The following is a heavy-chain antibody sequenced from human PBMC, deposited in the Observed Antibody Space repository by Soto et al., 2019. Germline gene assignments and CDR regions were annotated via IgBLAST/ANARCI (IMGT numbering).Heavy chain of an antibody. CDR3: VSSQLPEAWYFDL. Sequence: EVQLVESGGGLVQPGGSLRLSCAASGFTFSDHYMDWVRQAPGKELEWVGVGRSRSKDNTYTTEYAASVKGRFTISRDDSQSSLYLQMNSLKTEDTAVYYCVSSQLPEAWYFDLCGRGTLVTVSS. CDR2: SRSKDNTYTT. J-gene: IGHJ2*01. V-gene: IGHV3-72*01. CDR1: GFTFSDHY. D-gene: IGHD2-2*01.